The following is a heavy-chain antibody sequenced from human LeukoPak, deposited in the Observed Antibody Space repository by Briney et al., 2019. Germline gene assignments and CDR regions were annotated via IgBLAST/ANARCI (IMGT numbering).Heavy chain of an antibody. CDR1: GGTFLSHT. D-gene: IGHD3-10*01. J-gene: IGHJ5*02. Sequence: ASVKVFCKTSGGTFLSHTFSWVRQAPGHGLEWIGKITPVIETAKYAQTFQGRLSIYTDKDTTTVYMDLSGLRPDGTADYYCARVNLRGSNYNWFDPWGQGTRVIVSS. CDR2: ITPVIETA. V-gene: IGHV1-69*08. CDR3: ARVNLRGSNYNWFDP.